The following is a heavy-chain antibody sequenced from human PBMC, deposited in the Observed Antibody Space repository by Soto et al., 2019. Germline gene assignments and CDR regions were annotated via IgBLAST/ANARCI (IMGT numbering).Heavy chain of an antibody. V-gene: IGHV3-21*01. J-gene: IGHJ3*02. Sequence: EVQLVESGGGLVKPGGSLRLSCAASGFTFSSYSMNWVRQAPGKGLEWVSSISSSSSYIYYADSVKGRFTISRDNAKTSLYLQMNSLRAEDTAVYYCASRSPLIAAAGRGAFDIWGQGTMVTVSS. D-gene: IGHD6-13*01. CDR3: ASRSPLIAAAGRGAFDI. CDR1: GFTFSSYS. CDR2: ISSSSSYI.